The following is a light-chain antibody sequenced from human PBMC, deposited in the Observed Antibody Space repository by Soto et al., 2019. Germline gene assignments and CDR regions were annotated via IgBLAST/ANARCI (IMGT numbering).Light chain of an antibody. J-gene: IGKJ1*01. Sequence: DIQMTQSPSTLPASVGDRVTISCLASQSMSPWLALYQHEPGTAPKVLIYHASNLQSGVPSRFSGSGSGTEFTLTVSSLQPDDLATYYCQQYNSYSFRQGTKVDIK. V-gene: IGKV1-5*01. CDR1: QSMSPW. CDR2: HAS. CDR3: QQYNSYS.